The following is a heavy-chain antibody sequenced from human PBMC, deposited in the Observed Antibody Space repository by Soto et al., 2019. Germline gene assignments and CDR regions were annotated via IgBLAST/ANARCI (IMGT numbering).Heavy chain of an antibody. D-gene: IGHD6-13*01. V-gene: IGHV1-3*01. J-gene: IGHJ6*02. CDR2: INAGNGYT. CDR3: ARGIAAAYYYGMDV. Sequence: QVQLVQSGAEVKKPGASVKVSCKASGYTFTSYAMHWVRQAPGQRLEWMGWINAGNGYTKYSQKFQGRVTITRDTSASTAYMELSSLRSEDTAVYYCARGIAAAYYYGMDVWGQGTAVTVSS. CDR1: GYTFTSYA.